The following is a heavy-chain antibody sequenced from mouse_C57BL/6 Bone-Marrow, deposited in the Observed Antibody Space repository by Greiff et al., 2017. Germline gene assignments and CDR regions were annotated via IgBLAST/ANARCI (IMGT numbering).Heavy chain of an antibody. CDR3: ARDVNGTFDY. Sequence: EVMLVESGGGLVQSGRSLRLSCATSGFTFSDFYMEWVRQAPGKGLEWIAARRNKANDYTTEYSASVKGRFIVSRDTSQSTLYLQMNALRAEDTAIYYCARDVNGTFDYWGQGTTLTVSS. D-gene: IGHD2-1*01. J-gene: IGHJ2*01. V-gene: IGHV7-1*01. CDR1: GFTFSDFY. CDR2: RRNKANDYTT.